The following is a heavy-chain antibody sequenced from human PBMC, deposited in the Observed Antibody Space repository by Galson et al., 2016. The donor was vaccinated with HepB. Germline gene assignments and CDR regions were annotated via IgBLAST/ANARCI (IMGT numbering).Heavy chain of an antibody. CDR3: ARRQMYTMSAFDY. Sequence: SLRLSCAASGFTFTSYSMSWVRQAPGKGLEWVANIKPDGSEKYYVDSVKGRFTISRDTAKSSLYLRMNSLRAEDTAVYYCARRQMYTMSAFDYWGQGTLVTVSS. CDR2: IKPDGSEK. V-gene: IGHV3-7*01. CDR1: GFTFTSYS. D-gene: IGHD5-24*01. J-gene: IGHJ4*02.